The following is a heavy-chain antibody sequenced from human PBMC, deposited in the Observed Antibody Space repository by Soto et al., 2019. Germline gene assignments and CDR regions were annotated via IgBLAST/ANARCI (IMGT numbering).Heavy chain of an antibody. CDR1: GYSISSGDW. CDR2: IFHSGTT. D-gene: IGHD2-21*02. V-gene: IGHV4-4*02. CDR3: ARIVYCGGDCFSFDY. J-gene: IGHJ4*02. Sequence: PSDTLSLTCAVSGYSISSGDWWTWVRQPPGERLEWIGEIFHSGTTNYNPSLKSRVTISVDKSKNQFSLKLSSVSAADTAVYYCARIVYCGGDCFSFDYWGQGTLVTVS.